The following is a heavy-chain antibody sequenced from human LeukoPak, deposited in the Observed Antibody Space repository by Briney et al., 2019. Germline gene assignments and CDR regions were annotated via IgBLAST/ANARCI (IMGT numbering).Heavy chain of an antibody. Sequence: PGGSLRLSCAASGFTVDSNYLSWVRQAPGKGLEWVSTIYTGGNTYYAASVKGRFTISRDFSKNTVFLHMNSLRAEDTAVYYCASPGQQQLVPTYSWGQGTLVTVSS. V-gene: IGHV3-53*01. D-gene: IGHD6-13*01. CDR3: ASPGQQQLVPTYS. CDR2: IYTGGNT. CDR1: GFTVDSNY. J-gene: IGHJ4*02.